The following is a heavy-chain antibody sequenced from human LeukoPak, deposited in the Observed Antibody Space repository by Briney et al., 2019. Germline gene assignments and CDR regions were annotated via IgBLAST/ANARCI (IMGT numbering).Heavy chain of an antibody. CDR3: AKTVYCSSTSCSQFDY. Sequence: GGSLRLSCAASGFSCKSYAMTWVRQAPGKGLEWVSAITPGGVTYYADPVKGRFTISRDNSKNTLSLQMNILRAEDTAIYYCAKTVYCSSTSCSQFDYWGQGALVTVSS. J-gene: IGHJ4*02. D-gene: IGHD2-2*01. V-gene: IGHV3-23*01. CDR2: ITPGGVT. CDR1: GFSCKSYA.